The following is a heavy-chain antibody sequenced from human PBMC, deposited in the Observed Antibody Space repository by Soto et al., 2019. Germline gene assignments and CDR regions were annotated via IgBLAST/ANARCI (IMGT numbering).Heavy chain of an antibody. CDR3: ATKLWATGDYYYYMDV. D-gene: IGHD5-18*01. CDR1: GGSFSGYY. Sequence: SETLSLTCSVYGGSFSGYYWSWIRQPPGKGLEWIGEINHSGSTNYNPSLKSRVTISVDTSKNQFSLRAEDTAVYYCATKLWATGDYYYYMDVWGKGTTVTVSS. V-gene: IGHV4-34*01. J-gene: IGHJ6*03. CDR2: INHSGST.